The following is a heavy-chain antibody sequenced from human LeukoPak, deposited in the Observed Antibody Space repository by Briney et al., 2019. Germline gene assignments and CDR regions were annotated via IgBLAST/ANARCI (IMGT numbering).Heavy chain of an antibody. Sequence: SETLSLTCAVYGGSFSGYYWSWIRQPPGKGLEWIGEINHSGSTNYNPSLESRVTISVDTSKNQFSLKLSSVTAADTAVYYCARRAHSNYPYYYYYMDVWGKGTTVTVSS. CDR3: ARRAHSNYPYYYYYMDV. CDR1: GGSFSGYY. D-gene: IGHD4-11*01. J-gene: IGHJ6*03. V-gene: IGHV4-34*01. CDR2: INHSGST.